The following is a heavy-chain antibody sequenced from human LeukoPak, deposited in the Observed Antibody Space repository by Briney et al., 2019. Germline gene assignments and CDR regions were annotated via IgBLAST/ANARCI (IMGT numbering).Heavy chain of an antibody. Sequence: GGSLRLSCAASGFTFSTYWMHWVRQAPGKGMVWVARIKGDGSSTIYADSVKGRFTISRDNSKNTLYLQTSSLRVEDTAVYYCARASTTVPNLLDHWGRGTLVTVSS. CDR3: ARASTTVPNLLDH. CDR2: IKGDGSST. V-gene: IGHV3-74*01. D-gene: IGHD4-17*01. CDR1: GFTFSTYW. J-gene: IGHJ4*02.